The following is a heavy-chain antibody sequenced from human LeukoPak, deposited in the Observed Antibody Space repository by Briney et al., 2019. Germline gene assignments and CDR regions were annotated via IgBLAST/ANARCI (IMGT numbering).Heavy chain of an antibody. J-gene: IGHJ3*02. V-gene: IGHV3-53*01. CDR1: GLTVSSSY. CDR2: IYNDGST. Sequence: GGSLRLSCAAFGLTVSSSYMSWVRQAPGKGLEWVSIIYNDGSTYYADSMKGRFTISRDNSKNTLYLQVNSLRAEDTAMYYCARNILFAFDIWGQGTMVTVSS. CDR3: ARNILFAFDI.